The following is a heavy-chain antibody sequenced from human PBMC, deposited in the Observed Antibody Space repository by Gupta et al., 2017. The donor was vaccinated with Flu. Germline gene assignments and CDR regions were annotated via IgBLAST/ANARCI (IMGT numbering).Heavy chain of an antibody. Sequence: QVQLVESGGGVVQPGRSLRLSCAASGFTFSSYGMHWVRQAPGKGLEWVAVISYDGSNKYYAESVKGRVTISRDNSKNTLDRQMNSLRAEETAVYDCAKEAIAVAGPGGAYYFAYGGHVTMVTVYS. CDR2: ISYDGSNK. CDR3: AKEAIAVAGPGGAYYFAY. V-gene: IGHV3-30*18. J-gene: IGHJ4*01. CDR1: GFTFSSYG. D-gene: IGHD6-19*01.